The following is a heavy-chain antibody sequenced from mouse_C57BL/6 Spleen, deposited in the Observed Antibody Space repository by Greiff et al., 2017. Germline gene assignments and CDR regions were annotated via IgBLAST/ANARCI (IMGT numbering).Heavy chain of an antibody. CDR1: GYAFSSYW. CDR2: LYPGDGDT. J-gene: IGHJ2*01. V-gene: IGHV1-80*01. D-gene: IGHD3-2*02. CDR3: ARSRTAQAVLDY. Sequence: QVQLKESGAELVKPGASVKISCKASGYAFSSYWMNWVKQRPGKGLEWIGQLYPGDGDTNYTGKFKGKDTMTADKSSSTAYMQLSSLTSEDSAVYFCARSRTAQAVLDYWGQGTTRTVSS.